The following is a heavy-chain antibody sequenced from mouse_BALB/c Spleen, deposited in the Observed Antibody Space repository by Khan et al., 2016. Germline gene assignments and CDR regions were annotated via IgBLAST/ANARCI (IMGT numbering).Heavy chain of an antibody. V-gene: IGHV5-6*01. Sequence: EVELVESGGDLVKPGGSLKLSCAASGFAFSNYGMSWVRQTPDKRLEWVATIDTGGSYTYYLDNVKGRFTISRDNAKNTLYFQMSSLRSEDTAMYYCARQGPYGSGFDFWGQGTTLTVSS. J-gene: IGHJ2*01. CDR2: IDTGGSYT. D-gene: IGHD2-1*01. CDR3: ARQGPYGSGFDF. CDR1: GFAFSNYG.